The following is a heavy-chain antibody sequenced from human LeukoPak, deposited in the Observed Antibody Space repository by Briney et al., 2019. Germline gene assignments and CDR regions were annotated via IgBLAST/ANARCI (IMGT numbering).Heavy chain of an antibody. D-gene: IGHD3-10*01. Sequence: GASVKVSCKASGYTFTSYYMHWVRRAPGQGLEWMGIINRSGGSTSYAQKFQGRVTMTRDMSTSTVYMELSSLRSEDTAVYYCARVKVRGFLGLKRWFYMDVWGKGTTVTVSS. CDR2: INRSGGST. CDR1: GYTFTSYY. V-gene: IGHV1-46*01. J-gene: IGHJ6*03. CDR3: ARVKVRGFLGLKRWFYMDV.